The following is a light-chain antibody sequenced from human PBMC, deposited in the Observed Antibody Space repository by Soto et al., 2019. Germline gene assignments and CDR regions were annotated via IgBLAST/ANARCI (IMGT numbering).Light chain of an antibody. J-gene: IGLJ3*02. V-gene: IGLV8-61*01. CDR2: NTN. CDR3: VLFMGSGIWV. CDR1: SGSVSTSYY. Sequence: QTVATQEPSFSVSPGRTVTLTCGLSSGSVSTSYYPSWYQQTPGQAPRTLIYNTNTRSSGVPDRFSGSILGNKAALTITGAQADDESDYYCVLFMGSGIWVFGGGTQLTVL.